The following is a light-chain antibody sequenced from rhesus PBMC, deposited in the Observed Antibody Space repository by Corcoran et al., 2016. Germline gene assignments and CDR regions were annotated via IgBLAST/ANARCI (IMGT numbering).Light chain of an antibody. CDR1: SSDIGGYNY. J-gene: IGLJ1*01. V-gene: IGLV2-32*02. CDR2: EVS. Sequence: QAAQTQPRSVSGSPGQSVTISCTGTSSDIGGYNYVSWYQQHPGTAPKLMIYEVSKRPSGVSDRFSGSKSGNTASLTISGLQAEDEDDFYCSSDAGSNTCIFGAGTRLTVL. CDR3: SSDAGSNTCI.